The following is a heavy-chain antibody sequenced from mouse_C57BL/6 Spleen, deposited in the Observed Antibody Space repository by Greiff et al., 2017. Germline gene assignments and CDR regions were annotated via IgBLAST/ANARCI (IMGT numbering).Heavy chain of an antibody. Sequence: QVQLQQPGAELVKPGASVKLSCKASGYTFTSYWMQWVKQRPGQGLEWIGEIDPSDSYTNYNQKFKGKATLTVDTSSSTAYMQLSSLTSEDSAVYYGAYSNYDWYFDVWGTGTTVTVSS. CDR1: GYTFTSYW. J-gene: IGHJ1*03. V-gene: IGHV1-50*01. D-gene: IGHD2-5*01. CDR3: AYSNYDWYFDV. CDR2: IDPSDSYT.